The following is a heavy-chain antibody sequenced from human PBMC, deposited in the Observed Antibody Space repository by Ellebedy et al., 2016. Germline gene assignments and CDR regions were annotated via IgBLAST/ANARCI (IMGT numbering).Heavy chain of an antibody. D-gene: IGHD1-14*01. Sequence: ASVKVSCKASGYTFTDNYIHWVRQAPGQGLEWMGWIHPNSGATKYATKFEGWVTMTRDTSISTVYMELSRSRSDDTAVYYCARAGREPRSVDNYFYGLDVWGQGTAVTVSS. V-gene: IGHV1-2*04. J-gene: IGHJ6*02. CDR2: IHPNSGAT. CDR1: GYTFTDNY. CDR3: ARAGREPRSVDNYFYGLDV.